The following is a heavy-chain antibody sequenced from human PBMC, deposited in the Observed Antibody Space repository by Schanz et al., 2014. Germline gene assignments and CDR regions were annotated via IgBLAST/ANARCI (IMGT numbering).Heavy chain of an antibody. CDR1: GFTFSEVY. D-gene: IGHD3-10*01. CDR3: AKDFFIGVARGVIISHDAIDI. V-gene: IGHV3-23*04. Sequence: EVRLVESGGGLVEPGGSLRLSCSGSGFTFSEVYMSWVRQAPGKGLEWVSAISGSGGSTVYADSVKGRFTISRDNSNNTVFLQMNSLRAEDTAVYYCAKDFFIGVARGVIISHDAIDIWGQGTMXTVSS. CDR2: ISGSGGST. J-gene: IGHJ3*02.